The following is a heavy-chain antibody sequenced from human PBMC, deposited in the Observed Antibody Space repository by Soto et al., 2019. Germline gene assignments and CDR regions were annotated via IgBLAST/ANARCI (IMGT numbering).Heavy chain of an antibody. D-gene: IGHD3-3*01. CDR2: VSYDGSNK. CDR1: GFTFSSYG. CDR3: AKDQTTTIFGVVTHYYYYGMDV. J-gene: IGHJ6*02. V-gene: IGHV3-30*18. Sequence: GGSLRLSCAASGFTFSSYGMHWVRQAPGKGLEWVAVVSYDGSNKYYADSVKGRFTISRDNSKNTLYLQMNSLRPEDTAVYYCAKDQTTTIFGVVTHYYYYGMDVWGQGTTVTVSS.